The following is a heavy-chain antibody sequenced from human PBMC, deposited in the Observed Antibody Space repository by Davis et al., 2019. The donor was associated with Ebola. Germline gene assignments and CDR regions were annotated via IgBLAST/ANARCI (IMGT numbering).Heavy chain of an antibody. Sequence: GESLKIPCAAPGFTFSNYNMNRVRQAPGNGLEWVSSINSSGSHIYYPDSVTGRFTISSDNAKNSFYLHINSLRAEDTAVYYCVRERSSASHIIEDTCFDPWGQGTLVTVSS. V-gene: IGHV3-21*01. CDR3: VRERSSASHIIEDTCFDP. CDR1: GFTFSNYN. D-gene: IGHD3-10*01. CDR2: INSSGSHI. J-gene: IGHJ5*02.